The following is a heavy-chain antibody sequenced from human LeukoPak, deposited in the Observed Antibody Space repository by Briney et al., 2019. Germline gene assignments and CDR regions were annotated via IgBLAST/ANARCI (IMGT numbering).Heavy chain of an antibody. CDR2: INGDGSGT. CDR3: ARDISMVRGVNDVFDM. V-gene: IGHV3-74*01. D-gene: IGHD3-10*01. J-gene: IGHJ3*02. Sequence: PGGSLRLSRAASGFTFSTYWMHWVRQAPGKGLVWVSRINGDGSGTSYADSVKGRFTISRDNAKNTLHLQMNSLRAEDTAVYYCARDISMVRGVNDVFDMWGQGTMVSVSS. CDR1: GFTFSTYW.